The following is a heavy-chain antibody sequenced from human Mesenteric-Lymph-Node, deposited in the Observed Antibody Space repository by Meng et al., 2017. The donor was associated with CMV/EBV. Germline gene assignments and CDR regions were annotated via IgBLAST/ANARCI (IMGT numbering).Heavy chain of an antibody. D-gene: IGHD2-15*01. V-gene: IGHV3-7*01. CDR1: GFSFSRDW. Sequence: GESLKISCAASGFSFSRDWMSWVRQAPGKGLEWVANIKQDGSEKYYVDSVKGRFTISRDNAKKSLYLQMNSLRAEDTAVYYCARDLQYCSGGSCYSSRYYYYGMDVWGQGTTVTVSS. CDR3: ARDLQYCSGGSCYSSRYYYYGMDV. CDR2: IKQDGSEK. J-gene: IGHJ6*02.